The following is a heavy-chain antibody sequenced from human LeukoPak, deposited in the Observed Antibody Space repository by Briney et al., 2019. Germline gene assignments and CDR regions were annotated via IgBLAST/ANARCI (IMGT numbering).Heavy chain of an antibody. V-gene: IGHV4-39*07. J-gene: IGHJ4*02. CDR2: IYYSGST. CDR3: ARAYYYGSGSYYNGGY. Sequence: NSSETLSLTCTVSGGSISSSSYYWGWIRQPPGKGLEWIGSIYYSGSTYYNPSLKSRVTISVDTSKNQFSLKLSSVTAADTAVYYCARAYYYGSGSYYNGGYWGQGTLVTVSS. D-gene: IGHD3-10*01. CDR1: GGSISSSSYY.